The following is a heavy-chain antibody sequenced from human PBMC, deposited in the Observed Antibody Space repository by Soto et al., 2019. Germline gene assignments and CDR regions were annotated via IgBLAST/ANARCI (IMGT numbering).Heavy chain of an antibody. V-gene: IGHV3-23*01. CDR1: GFTFSSYA. CDR2: ISGSGGSR. J-gene: IGHJ5*02. Sequence: GGSLRLSCAASGFTFSSYAMSWVRQAPGKGLEWVSLISGSGGSRYYADSVKGRFTISRDNSKNTLYLQMNSLRADDTAVYYCVKVMVKNWFDPWGQGTLVTVSS. CDR3: VKVMVKNWFDP. D-gene: IGHD5-18*01.